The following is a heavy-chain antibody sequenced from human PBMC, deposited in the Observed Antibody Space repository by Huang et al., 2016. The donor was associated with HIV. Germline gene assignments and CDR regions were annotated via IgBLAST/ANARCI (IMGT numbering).Heavy chain of an antibody. Sequence: QVQLVQSGAEVKKPGSSVKVSCKASGGSFRNFAIGWVRQAPGQGLEWMGGIIPTRGTANYAQNFQGRVKIIADESTSTAYMEPSSLRSEDTAVYYCATVDYYDTSGPQRGYFDNWGQGTLVTVSS. CDR3: ATVDYYDTSGPQRGYFDN. CDR2: IIPTRGTA. V-gene: IGHV1-69*01. CDR1: GGSFRNFA. D-gene: IGHD3-22*01. J-gene: IGHJ4*02.